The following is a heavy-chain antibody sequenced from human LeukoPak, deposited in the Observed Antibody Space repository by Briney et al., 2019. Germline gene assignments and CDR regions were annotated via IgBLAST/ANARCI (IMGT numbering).Heavy chain of an antibody. D-gene: IGHD2-2*01. CDR1: GGSFSGYY. CDR3: ARGTKDLVGITWYYYMDV. J-gene: IGHJ6*03. CDR2: INHSGRT. V-gene: IGHV4-34*01. Sequence: PSETLSLTCAVYGGSFSGYYWSWIRQPPGKGLEWIGEINHSGRTNYNPSFKSRVTILVDTSKNHFSLKLSPVTAADTAVYYCARGTKDLVGITWYYYMDVWGKGTTVTVSS.